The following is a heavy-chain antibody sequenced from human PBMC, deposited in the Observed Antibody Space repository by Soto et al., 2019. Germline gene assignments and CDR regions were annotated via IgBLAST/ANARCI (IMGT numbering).Heavy chain of an antibody. CDR2: ISAYNGNT. J-gene: IGHJ3*01. Sequence: EASVKASCKASGYTFTSYGISCVRQAPGQGLEWMGWISAYNGNTNYAQKLQGRVTMTTDTSTSTAYMELRSLRSDDTAVYYCARVSEDIVVVPEAWGQGTMVTV. CDR1: GYTFTSYG. D-gene: IGHD2-2*01. CDR3: ARVSEDIVVVPEA. V-gene: IGHV1-18*01.